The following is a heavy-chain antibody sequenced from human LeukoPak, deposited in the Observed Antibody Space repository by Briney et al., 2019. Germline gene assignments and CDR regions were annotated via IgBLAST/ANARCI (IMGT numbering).Heavy chain of an antibody. CDR3: AKDSDHGSGTGTFDY. CDR2: IWYDGSNK. CDR1: GFTFSSYD. D-gene: IGHD3-10*01. Sequence: PGRSLRLSCAASGFTFSSYDMHWVRQAPGKGLEWVAVIWYDGSNKYYADSVKGRFTISRDNSKNTLYLQMNSLRAEDTAVYYCAKDSDHGSGTGTFDYWGQGTLVTVSS. V-gene: IGHV3-33*06. J-gene: IGHJ4*02.